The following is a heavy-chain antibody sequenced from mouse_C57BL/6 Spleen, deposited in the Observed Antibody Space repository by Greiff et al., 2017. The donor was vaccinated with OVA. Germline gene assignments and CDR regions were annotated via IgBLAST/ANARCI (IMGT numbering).Heavy chain of an antibody. V-gene: IGHV1-82*01. CDR3: ARRQYYGSSRSMDY. J-gene: IGHJ4*01. D-gene: IGHD1-1*01. CDR1: GYAFSSSW. Sequence: QVQLKQSGPELVKPGASVKIPCKASGYAFSSSWMNWVKQRPGKGLEWIGRIYPGDGVTNYNGKFKGKATFNADKSTSTAYMQLRSRTSVDSAVYFYARRQYYGSSRSMDYWGQGTSVTVSS. CDR2: IYPGDGVT.